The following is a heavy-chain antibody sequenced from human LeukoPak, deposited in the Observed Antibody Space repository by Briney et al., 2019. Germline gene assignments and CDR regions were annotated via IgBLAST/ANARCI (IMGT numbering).Heavy chain of an antibody. J-gene: IGHJ4*02. CDR2: MNPNSGNT. CDR3: ATLLRYRSSTSCPSDY. D-gene: IGHD2-2*01. CDR1: GYTFTSYD. V-gene: IGHV1-8*03. Sequence: ASVKVSCKASGYTFTSYDINWVRQATGQGLEWMGWMNPNSGNTGYAQKFQGRVTITRNTSISTAYMELSSLRSEDTAVYYCATLLRYRSSTSCPSDYWGQGTLVTVSS.